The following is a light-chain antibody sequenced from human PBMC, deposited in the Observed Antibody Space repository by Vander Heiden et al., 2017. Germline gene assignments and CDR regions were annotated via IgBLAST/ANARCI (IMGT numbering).Light chain of an antibody. CDR3: AAWDDSLTGSVV. J-gene: IGLJ2*01. CDR1: SSNIGTNT. CDR2: GDN. Sequence: QSVLTQPPSASGTPGQRVTISCSGSSSNIGTNTVNWYQQLPGTAPKLLIYGDNPRPSGVPDRFSGSKSGTSASLAISGLQSEDEADYYCAAWDDSLTGSVVFGRGTKLTVL. V-gene: IGLV1-44*01.